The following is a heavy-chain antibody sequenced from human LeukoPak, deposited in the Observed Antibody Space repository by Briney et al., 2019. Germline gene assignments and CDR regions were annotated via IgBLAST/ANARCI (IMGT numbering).Heavy chain of an antibody. V-gene: IGHV4-4*07. D-gene: IGHD3-22*01. CDR1: GDSVSSYY. J-gene: IGHJ4*02. CDR2: MFYSGNT. Sequence: PSETLSLTCIVSGDSVSSYYWSWIRQPAGKGLEWIGRMFYSGNTDYNPSLKSRVTISVDTSKNQFSLKLGSVTAADTAVYYCARENYYDSSGCDYWGQGTLVTVSS. CDR3: ARENYYDSSGCDY.